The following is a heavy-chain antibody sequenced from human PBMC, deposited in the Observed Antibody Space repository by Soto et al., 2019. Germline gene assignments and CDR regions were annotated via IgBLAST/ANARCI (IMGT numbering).Heavy chain of an antibody. Sequence: SETLSLTCSVSGGSIGRYYWSWVRQAPGKGLEWIAYVSYSGATRYNPSLESRVTISVDTSKNQFSLRLNSVTAADTAVYYCARPPGYISDWYYFDLWGQGTQVTVSS. CDR1: GGSIGRYY. V-gene: IGHV4-59*01. J-gene: IGHJ4*02. D-gene: IGHD3-9*01. CDR3: ARPPGYISDWYYFDL. CDR2: VSYSGAT.